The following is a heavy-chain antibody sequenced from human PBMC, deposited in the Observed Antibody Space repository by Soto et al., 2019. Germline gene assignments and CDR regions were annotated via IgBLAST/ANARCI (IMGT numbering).Heavy chain of an antibody. J-gene: IGHJ4*02. V-gene: IGHV3-7*01. CDR3: ARDRGYDYMWGSSPGYYFDY. CDR1: GFTFSSYW. CDR2: IKQDGSGK. Sequence: GGSLRLSCAASGFTFSSYWMSWVRQAPGKGLEWVANIKQDGSGKYYVDSVKGRFTISRDNAKNSLFLQMNSLRAEDTAVYYCARDRGYDYMWGSSPGYYFDYWGQGTLVTVSS. D-gene: IGHD3-16*01.